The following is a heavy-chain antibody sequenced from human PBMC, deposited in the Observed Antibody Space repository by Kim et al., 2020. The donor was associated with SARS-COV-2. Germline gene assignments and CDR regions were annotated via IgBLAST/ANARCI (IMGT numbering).Heavy chain of an antibody. V-gene: IGHV3-30*04. D-gene: IGHD3-9*01. CDR1: GFTFSNSA. Sequence: GGSLRLSCAASGFTFSNSAMHWVRQAPGKGLEWVAVISYDGSDKYYADSVKGRFTISRDNSKNTLYLQMNSLRADDTAVYYFARPANYDILTGVDYWGQG. J-gene: IGHJ4*02. CDR3: ARPANYDILTGVDY. CDR2: ISYDGSDK.